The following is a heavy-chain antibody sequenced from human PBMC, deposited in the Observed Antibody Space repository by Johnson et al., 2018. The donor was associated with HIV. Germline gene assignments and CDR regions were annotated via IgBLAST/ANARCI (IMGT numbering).Heavy chain of an antibody. CDR3: AGDAGVDAFDI. D-gene: IGHD3-10*01. CDR1: GFTFSSYI. CDR2: ISDDGSNK. Sequence: QVQLVESGGGVVQPGRSLRVSCAASGFTFSSYILHWVRQAPGKGLEWVAVISDDGSNKFYADSVKGRFTISRDSSKNTLYLQMNSLGAEDTAVYYCAGDAGVDAFDIWGQGTMVTVSS. J-gene: IGHJ3*02. V-gene: IGHV3-30-3*01.